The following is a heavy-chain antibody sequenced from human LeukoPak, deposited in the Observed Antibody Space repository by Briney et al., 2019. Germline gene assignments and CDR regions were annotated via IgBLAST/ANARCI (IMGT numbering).Heavy chain of an antibody. V-gene: IGHV4-59*01. CDR2: IYYSGST. CDR1: GGSISSYY. Sequence: SETLSLTCTVSGGSISSYYWSWIRQPPEKGLEWIGYIYYSGSTNYNPSLKSRVTISVDTSKNQFSLKLSSVTAADTAVYYCARRAGYGDYHFDYWGQGTLVTVSS. J-gene: IGHJ4*02. CDR3: ARRAGYGDYHFDY. D-gene: IGHD4-17*01.